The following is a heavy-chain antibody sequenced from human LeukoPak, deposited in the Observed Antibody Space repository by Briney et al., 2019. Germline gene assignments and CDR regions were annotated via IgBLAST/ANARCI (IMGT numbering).Heavy chain of an antibody. CDR1: GFSFSDSA. CDR3: ATARDTRSGNYYYAMDV. Sequence: TGGSPRLSCAASGFSFSDSALHWVRQAPGKGLEWVTIISYDGTNKYYADSVKGRFTISRDNSKNTLNLQMNSLRTEDTAVYYCATARDTRSGNYYYAMDVWGQGTTVTVSS. D-gene: IGHD3-22*01. CDR2: ISYDGTNK. J-gene: IGHJ6*02. V-gene: IGHV3-30-3*01.